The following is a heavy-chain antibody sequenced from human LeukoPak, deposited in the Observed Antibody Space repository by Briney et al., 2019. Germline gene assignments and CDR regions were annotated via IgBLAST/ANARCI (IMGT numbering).Heavy chain of an antibody. J-gene: IGHJ4*02. D-gene: IGHD4-23*01. Sequence: SETLSLTCTVSGGSLTGYYWSWIRQPAGKGLEWIGRIYSSGSTNYNPSLKSRVTMSVDTAKNQFSLKVTSVTAADTAVYYCARDDSYGGNDYWGQGTLVTVSS. V-gene: IGHV4-4*07. CDR2: IYSSGST. CDR1: GGSLTGYY. CDR3: ARDDSYGGNDY.